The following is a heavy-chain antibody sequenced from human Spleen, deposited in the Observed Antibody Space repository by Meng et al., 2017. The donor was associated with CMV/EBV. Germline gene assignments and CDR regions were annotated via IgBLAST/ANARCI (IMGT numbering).Heavy chain of an antibody. CDR2: IYYSGST. Sequence: SGTLSLTCTVSGGSISSSSYYWGWIRQPPGKGLEWIGSIYYSGSTYYNPSLKSRVTISVDTSKNQFSLKLSSVTAADTAVYYCARVHCSSTSCYHNWFDPWGQGTLVTVSS. CDR1: GGSISSSSYY. V-gene: IGHV4-39*07. CDR3: ARVHCSSTSCYHNWFDP. J-gene: IGHJ5*02. D-gene: IGHD2-2*01.